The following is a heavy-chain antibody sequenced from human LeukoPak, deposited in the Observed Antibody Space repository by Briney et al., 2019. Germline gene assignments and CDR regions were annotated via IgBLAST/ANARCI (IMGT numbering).Heavy chain of an antibody. CDR2: IYSGGST. J-gene: IGHJ3*02. D-gene: IGHD2-2*01. CDR1: GFTVSSNY. V-gene: IGHV3-53*01. Sequence: GGSLRLSCAASGFTVSSNYMSWVRQAPGKGLEWVSVIYSGGSTYYADSVKGRFTISRDNSKNTLYLQMNSLRAEDTAVYYCARTYCSSSSCAIGAFDIWGQGTMVTVSS. CDR3: ARTYCSSSSCAIGAFDI.